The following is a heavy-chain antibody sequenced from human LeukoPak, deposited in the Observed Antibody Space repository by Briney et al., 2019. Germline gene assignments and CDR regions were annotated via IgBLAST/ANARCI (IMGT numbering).Heavy chain of an antibody. J-gene: IGHJ4*02. V-gene: IGHV4-59*01. CDR2: IYYSGST. D-gene: IGHD6-19*01. Sequence: SETLSLTCTVSGGSISSYYGSWIRQPPGKGLEWIGYIYYSGSTNYNPSLKSRVTISVDTSKNQFSLKLSSVTAADTAIYYCARDGRAGSLFAYWGQGTLVTVSS. CDR1: GGSISSYY. CDR3: ARDGRAGSLFAY.